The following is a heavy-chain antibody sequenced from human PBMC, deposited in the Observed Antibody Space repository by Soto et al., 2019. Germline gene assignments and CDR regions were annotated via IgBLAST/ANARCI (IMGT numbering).Heavy chain of an antibody. J-gene: IGHJ4*02. D-gene: IGHD2-21*01. CDR1: GFPFNSYA. CDR2: IWYDGTNK. Sequence: PGGSLRLSCAASGFPFNSYAMHWVRQAPGKGLEWVAVIWYDGTNKYYLDFVKGRFTISRDNSKNTLYLQMNNLRAEDTAVYYCAREYCGGDCYLDYWGQGTVVTVSS. V-gene: IGHV3-33*01. CDR3: AREYCGGDCYLDY.